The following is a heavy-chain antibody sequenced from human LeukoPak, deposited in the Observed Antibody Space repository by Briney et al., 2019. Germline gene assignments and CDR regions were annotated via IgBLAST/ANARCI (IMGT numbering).Heavy chain of an antibody. D-gene: IGHD3-22*01. CDR2: IAYDGDNK. CDR3: ARGGQYDTSGYYPIDY. J-gene: IGHJ4*02. Sequence: GGSLRLSCAASGFTFSDYSMHWVRQTPGKGLEWVALIAYDGDNKYYADSVKGRFTISRDNSKNTLFLQMNSLRAEDTAVYCCARGGQYDTSGYYPIDYWGQGTLVTVSS. V-gene: IGHV3-30*04. CDR1: GFTFSDYS.